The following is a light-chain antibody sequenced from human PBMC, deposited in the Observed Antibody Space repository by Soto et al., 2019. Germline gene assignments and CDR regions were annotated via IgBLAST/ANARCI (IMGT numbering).Light chain of an antibody. Sequence: QSALTQPASVSGSPGQSITISCTGTSSDVGGYKHVAWYQQYPGKAPKLIIFEVSDRPSGVSNRFSGSKSGNTASLSISGLQPEDEADYYCQSYDSHLSGSLFGGGTKLTVL. CDR1: SSDVGGYKH. CDR3: QSYDSHLSGSL. CDR2: EVS. V-gene: IGLV2-14*01. J-gene: IGLJ2*01.